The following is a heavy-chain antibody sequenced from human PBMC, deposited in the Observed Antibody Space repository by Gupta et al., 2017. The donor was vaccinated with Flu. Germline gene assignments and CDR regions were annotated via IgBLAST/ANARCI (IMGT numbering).Heavy chain of an antibody. V-gene: IGHV3-23*01. D-gene: IGHD2-15*01. CDR2: ISSSGGST. J-gene: IGHJ4*02. CDR3: AKESCSGGSCYSLNY. Sequence: QAPGKGLEWVSTISSSGGSTYYADSVKGRFTISRDNSKNTLYLQMNSLRAEDTAVYYCAKESCSGGSCYSLNYWGQGTLVTVSS.